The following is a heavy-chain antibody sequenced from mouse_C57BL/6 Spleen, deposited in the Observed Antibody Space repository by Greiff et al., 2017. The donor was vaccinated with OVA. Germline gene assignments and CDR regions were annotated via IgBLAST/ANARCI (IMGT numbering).Heavy chain of an antibody. Sequence: EVMLVESGGGLVKPGGSLKLSCAASGFTFSSYAMSWVRQTPEKRLEWVATISDGGSYTYYPDNVKGRFTISRDNAKNNLYLQMSHLKSEDTAMYYCARDRIITTVVEGYYAMDYWGQGTSVTVSS. CDR3: ARDRIITTVVEGYYAMDY. J-gene: IGHJ4*01. CDR2: ISDGGSYT. V-gene: IGHV5-4*01. CDR1: GFTFSSYA. D-gene: IGHD1-1*01.